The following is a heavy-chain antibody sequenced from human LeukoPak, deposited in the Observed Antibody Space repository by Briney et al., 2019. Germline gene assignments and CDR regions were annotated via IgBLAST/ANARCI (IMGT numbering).Heavy chain of an antibody. CDR1: GYTLTELS. CDR2: FDPEDGET. D-gene: IGHD1-7*01. Sequence: ASVKVSCKVSGYTLTELSMHWVRQAPGKGLEWMGGFDPEDGETIYAQKFQGRVTMTEDTSTDTAYMELSSLRSEDTAVYYCAKAARYNWNYYYFDYWGQGTLVTVSS. J-gene: IGHJ4*02. V-gene: IGHV1-24*01. CDR3: AKAARYNWNYYYFDY.